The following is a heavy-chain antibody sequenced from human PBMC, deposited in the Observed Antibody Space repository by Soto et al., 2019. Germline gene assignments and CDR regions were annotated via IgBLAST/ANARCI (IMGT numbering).Heavy chain of an antibody. CDR3: ATSPLYYDILTGLAFDH. D-gene: IGHD3-9*01. J-gene: IGHJ5*02. V-gene: IGHV3-11*06. Sequence: QVQLVESGGGLVKSGGSLRLSCAASGFTFSEHYMSWIRQAPGKGLEWVSYVSYGRNYINYVDSVKGRFTISRDHAKHSLYLQMNSLRVENTAVYYCATSPLYYDILTGLAFDHWGQGILVTVSS. CDR1: GFTFSEHY. CDR2: VSYGRNYI.